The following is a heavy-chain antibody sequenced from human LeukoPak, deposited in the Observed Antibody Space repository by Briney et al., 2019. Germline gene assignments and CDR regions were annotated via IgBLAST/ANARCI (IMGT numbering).Heavy chain of an antibody. CDR1: GGSVSSASNY. CDR3: ARDPGYCSGGSCGNFDY. D-gene: IGHD2-15*01. J-gene: IGHJ4*02. Sequence: SETLSLTCTVSGGSVSSASNYWSWIRQPPGKGLEWIGYMYYSGSTSYNPSLKSRVTISADTSKDQFSLKLSSVTAADTAVYYCARDPGYCSGGSCGNFDYWGQGTLVTVSS. V-gene: IGHV4-61*01. CDR2: MYYSGST.